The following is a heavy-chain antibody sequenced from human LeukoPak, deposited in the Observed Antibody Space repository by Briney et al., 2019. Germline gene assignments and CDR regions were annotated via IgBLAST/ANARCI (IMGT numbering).Heavy chain of an antibody. CDR3: ARVSYDGSGGAFDI. V-gene: IGHV3-30-3*01. Sequence: TGGSLRLSCAAAGFTFSSYARHWVHQAPGRGRQCAEVISYDGSSKDYAHYVQGRFTISRDSYKNMLYLRMSSLRAEDRAVYYCARVSYDGSGGAFDIWGQGTLVTVS. CDR1: GFTFSSYA. CDR2: ISYDGSSK. D-gene: IGHD3-22*01. J-gene: IGHJ3*02.